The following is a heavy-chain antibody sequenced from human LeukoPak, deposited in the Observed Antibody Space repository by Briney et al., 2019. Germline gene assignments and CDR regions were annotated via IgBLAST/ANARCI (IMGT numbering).Heavy chain of an antibody. Sequence: PSETLSLTCTVSGGSINSGGSYWSWIRQHPGKGLEWIGCIYYSWSSYYNPSLKSRVTLSLDTSKNQFSLKLSSVTAADTAVYYCARDNGDYRSIYYYMDVWGKGTTVTVSS. CDR1: GGSINSGGSY. CDR3: ARDNGDYRSIYYYMDV. CDR2: IYYSWSS. D-gene: IGHD4-11*01. J-gene: IGHJ6*03. V-gene: IGHV4-31*03.